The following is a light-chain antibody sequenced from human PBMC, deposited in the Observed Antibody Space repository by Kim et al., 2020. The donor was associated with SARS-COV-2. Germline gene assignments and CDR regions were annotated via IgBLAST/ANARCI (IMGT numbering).Light chain of an antibody. CDR3: QVWDSSSDHRV. J-gene: IGLJ3*02. CDR1: NIVSNR. CDR2: YDS. V-gene: IGLV3-21*04. Sequence: APGKTARFTCGRNNIVSNRVPCYQQKPGQAPVLVIYYDSDRPSWIPERFSGSNSGNTATLTISRVEAGDEADYYCQVWDSSSDHRVFGGGTQLTVL.